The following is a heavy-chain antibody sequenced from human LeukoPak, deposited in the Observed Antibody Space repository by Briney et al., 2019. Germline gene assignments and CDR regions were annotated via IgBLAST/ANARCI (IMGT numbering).Heavy chain of an antibody. D-gene: IGHD4-17*01. V-gene: IGHV3-7*01. CDR2: IKQDGSEK. Sequence: GGSLRLSCAASGFTFSDYGMYWVRQAPGKGLEWVTNIKQDGSEKYYVDSVKGRFTISRDNAKNSLYLQMNSLRAEDTAVYYCARAEYGDYGAGYYYMDVWGKGTTVTVSS. CDR1: GFTFSDYG. CDR3: ARAEYGDYGAGYYYMDV. J-gene: IGHJ6*03.